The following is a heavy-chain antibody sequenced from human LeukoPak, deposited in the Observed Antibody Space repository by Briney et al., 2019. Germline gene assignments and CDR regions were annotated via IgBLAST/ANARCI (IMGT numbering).Heavy chain of an antibody. CDR2: IYSGGST. V-gene: IGHV3-53*01. CDR1: GFTVSSNY. D-gene: IGHD3-22*01. J-gene: IGHJ3*02. Sequence: GGSLRLSCAASGFTVSSNYMSWVRQAPGKGLEWVSVIYSGGSTYYADSVKGRFTIPRDNSKNTLYLQMNSLRAEDTAVYYCARDLPPHYDSSGPTAFDIWGQGTMVTVSS. CDR3: ARDLPPHYDSSGPTAFDI.